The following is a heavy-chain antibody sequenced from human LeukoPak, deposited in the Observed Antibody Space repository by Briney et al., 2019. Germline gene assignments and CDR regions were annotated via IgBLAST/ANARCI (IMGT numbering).Heavy chain of an antibody. J-gene: IGHJ3*02. V-gene: IGHV3-9*01. CDR1: GFIFDDYA. CDR3: AREEGGFDAFDI. D-gene: IGHD3-16*01. Sequence: GRSLRLSCAASGFIFDDYAMHWVRQTPGKGLEWVSGISWNSDSVVYADSVKGRFTISRDDAKNTLYLQMNSLRAEDTAVYYCAREEGGFDAFDIWGQGTMVTVSS. CDR2: ISWNSDSV.